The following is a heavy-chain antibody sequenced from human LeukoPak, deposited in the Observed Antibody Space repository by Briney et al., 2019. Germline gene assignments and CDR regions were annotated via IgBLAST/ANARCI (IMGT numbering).Heavy chain of an antibody. J-gene: IGHJ4*02. CDR2: ISSGGDTI. CDR1: GFTFNSYS. Sequence: GGSLRLSCAASGFTFNSYSLNWVRQAPGKGLEWISFISSGGDTIYYADSVKGRFSISRDNAKNSLYLQMNSLRVEDTALYFCAKLHHMGTTFASDWGQGTLVTVSS. V-gene: IGHV3-48*01. CDR3: AKLHHMGTTFASD. D-gene: IGHD1/OR15-1a*01.